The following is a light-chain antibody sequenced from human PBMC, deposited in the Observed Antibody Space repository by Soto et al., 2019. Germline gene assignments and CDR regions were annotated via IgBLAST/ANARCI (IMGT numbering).Light chain of an antibody. CDR3: AAWDDSLSGRV. CDR1: SSNIGSNY. J-gene: IGLJ1*01. V-gene: IGLV1-47*01. CDR2: RNN. Sequence: QSALTQPPSVSGTPGQRVTISCSGSSSNIGSNYVYWYQQFPGTAPKLLIDRNNQRPSGVPDRFSGSRSGTSASLAISGLRSEDEADYYCAAWDDSLSGRVFGTGTKLTVL.